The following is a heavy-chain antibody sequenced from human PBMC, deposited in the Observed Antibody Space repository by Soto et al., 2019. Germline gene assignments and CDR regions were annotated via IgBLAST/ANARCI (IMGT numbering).Heavy chain of an antibody. CDR2: IYYSGST. J-gene: IGHJ6*02. D-gene: IGHD1-26*01. CDR1: GGSISSGDYY. Sequence: QVQLQESGPGLVKPSQTLSLTCTVSGGSISSGDYYWSWIRQPPGKGLEWIGYIYYSGSTYYNPSLKSRVIISVDTSKNQFSLKLSSVTAADTAVYYCARDLSVGAPSYYYGMDVWGQGTTVTVSS. CDR3: ARDLSVGAPSYYYGMDV. V-gene: IGHV4-30-4*01.